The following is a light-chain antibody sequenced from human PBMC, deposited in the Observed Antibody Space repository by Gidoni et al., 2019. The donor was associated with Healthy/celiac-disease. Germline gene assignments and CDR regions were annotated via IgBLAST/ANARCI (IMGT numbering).Light chain of an antibody. Sequence: DVVMTQSPLSLPVTLGQPASISCRSSQSLVYSDGNTYLNWFQQRQGQSPRRLIYKVSNRDSGVPDRFSGSGSGTDFTLKISRVAAEDVGVYYCMQGTFTFGPGTKVDIK. CDR1: QSLVYSDGNTY. J-gene: IGKJ3*01. V-gene: IGKV2-30*01. CDR2: KVS. CDR3: MQGTFT.